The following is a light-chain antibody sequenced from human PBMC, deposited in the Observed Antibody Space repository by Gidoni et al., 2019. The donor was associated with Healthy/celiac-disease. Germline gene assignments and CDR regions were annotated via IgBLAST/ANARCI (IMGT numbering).Light chain of an antibody. CDR1: QSISNW. Sequence: DIQMTQSPSTPSASVGDRVTITCRASQSISNWLAWYQQKRGKAPKLLIYKASSLESGVPSRFSGSGSGTEFTPTISSLQPDDFATYYCQQYNSYPLTFGGGTKVEIK. V-gene: IGKV1-5*03. CDR3: QQYNSYPLT. CDR2: KAS. J-gene: IGKJ4*01.